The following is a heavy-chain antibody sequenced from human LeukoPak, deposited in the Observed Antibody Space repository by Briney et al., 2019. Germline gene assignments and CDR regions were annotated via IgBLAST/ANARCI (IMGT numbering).Heavy chain of an antibody. J-gene: IGHJ4*02. V-gene: IGHV3-33*01. CDR2: IWYDGSNK. D-gene: IGHD3-22*01. Sequence: PGGSLRLSCAASGFTFSSYGVHWVRQAPGKGLEWVAVIWYDGSNKYYADSVKGRFTISRDNSKNTLYLQMNSLRAEDTAVYYCATGGYYDPRNFDYWGQGTLVTVSS. CDR1: GFTFSSYG. CDR3: ATGGYYDPRNFDY.